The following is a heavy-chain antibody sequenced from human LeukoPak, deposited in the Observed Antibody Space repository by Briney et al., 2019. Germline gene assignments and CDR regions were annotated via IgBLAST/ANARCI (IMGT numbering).Heavy chain of an antibody. Sequence: GGSLRLSCAASGFTVSRSYMSWVRQAPGKGLEWVSVIYSGGSRYYADSVQGRFTISRDNSKNTVFLQMNSLRAEDTAMYYCARDFGYYGSGTSDIWGQGTMVTVSS. CDR3: ARDFGYYGSGTSDI. D-gene: IGHD3-10*01. CDR1: GFTVSRSY. V-gene: IGHV3-53*01. J-gene: IGHJ3*02. CDR2: IYSGGSR.